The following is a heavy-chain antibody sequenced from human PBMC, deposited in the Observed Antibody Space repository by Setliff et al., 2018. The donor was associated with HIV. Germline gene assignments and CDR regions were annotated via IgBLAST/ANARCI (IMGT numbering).Heavy chain of an antibody. J-gene: IGHJ6*03. CDR2: ISWDGDTT. D-gene: IGHD1-1*01. CDR3: AKDGHDQDHYYHMDV. CDR1: GFTFDDYS. V-gene: IGHV3-43*01. Sequence: GGSLRLSCAASGFTFDDYSIHWIRQVPGKGLEWLSLISWDGDTTYYADSVKGRFTISRDNAKNTLYLQMNSLRAEDTAVYYCAKDGHDQDHYYHMDVWGKGTTVTVSS.